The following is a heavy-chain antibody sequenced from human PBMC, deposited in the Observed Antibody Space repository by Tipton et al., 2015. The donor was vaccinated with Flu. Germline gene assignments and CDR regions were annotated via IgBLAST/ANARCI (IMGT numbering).Heavy chain of an antibody. CDR1: GGSLTSAGYY. CDR2: IYFTGST. J-gene: IGHJ1*01. D-gene: IGHD6-13*01. CDR3: ATLIAASGGYFQQ. Sequence: TLSLTCNVSGGSLTSAGYYWSWVRQYPGKGLEWIGYIYFTGSTNYNPSLKSRVAISFDTSKNHFSLNLSSVTAADTAIYYCATLIAASGGYFQQWGQGTLVTVSS. V-gene: IGHV4-31*03.